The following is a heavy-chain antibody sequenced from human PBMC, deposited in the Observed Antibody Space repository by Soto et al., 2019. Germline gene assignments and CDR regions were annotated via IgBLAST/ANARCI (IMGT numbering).Heavy chain of an antibody. CDR1: GGSISSYY. J-gene: IGHJ6*02. V-gene: IGHV4-59*01. CDR2: IYYSGST. CDR3: ARVGAAADYGMDV. D-gene: IGHD6-13*01. Sequence: SETLSLTCTVSGGSISSYYWSWIRQPPGKGLEWIGYIYYSGSTNYNPSLKSRVTISVDTSKNQFSLKLSSVTAADTAVYYCARVGAAADYGMDVWGQGTTVTVSS.